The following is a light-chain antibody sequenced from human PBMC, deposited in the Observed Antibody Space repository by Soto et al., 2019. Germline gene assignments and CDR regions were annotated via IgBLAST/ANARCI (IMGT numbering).Light chain of an antibody. CDR3: QSYDISLSGV. CDR2: GNS. CDR1: SSNIGAGYD. J-gene: IGLJ3*02. V-gene: IGLV1-40*01. Sequence: QSVLTQPPSVSGAPGQRVTISCTGSSSNIGAGYDVHWYQQLPGTAPKLLIYGNSNRPSGVPDRFSGSKSGTSASLAITGLQAEDEADYYCQSYDISLSGVFGGGTKLIVL.